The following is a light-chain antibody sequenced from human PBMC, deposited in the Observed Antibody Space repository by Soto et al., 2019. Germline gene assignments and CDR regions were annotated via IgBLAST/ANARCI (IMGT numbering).Light chain of an antibody. V-gene: IGKV1-33*01. CDR1: QDISNY. Sequence: DIQMTHSPSSLSASVGDRVTITCQASQDISNYLNWYQQKPGKAPKLLIYDASNLHPGVPSRFRGSGSGTDFTLTISCLHSEDFPTYYCPQYYSYFGQGTRLENK. CDR3: PQYYSY. CDR2: DAS. J-gene: IGKJ5*01.